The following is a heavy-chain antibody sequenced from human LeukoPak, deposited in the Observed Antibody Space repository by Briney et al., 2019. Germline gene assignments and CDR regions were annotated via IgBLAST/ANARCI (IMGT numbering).Heavy chain of an antibody. CDR2: ISAYNGDT. J-gene: IGHJ5*02. CDR1: GYTFTSYG. CDR3: ARDSWYYYDSSGLNWFDP. Sequence: ASVKVSCKASGYTFTSYGISWVRQAPGQGLEGMGWISAYNGDTNYAQKLQGRVTMTTDTSTSTAYMELRSLRSDDTAVYYCARDSWYYYDSSGLNWFDPWGQGTLVTVSS. V-gene: IGHV1-18*01. D-gene: IGHD3-22*01.